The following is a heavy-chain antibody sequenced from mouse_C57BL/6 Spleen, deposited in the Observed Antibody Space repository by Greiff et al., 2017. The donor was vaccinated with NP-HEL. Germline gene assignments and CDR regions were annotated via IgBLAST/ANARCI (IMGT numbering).Heavy chain of an antibody. Sequence: QVQLQQSGPGLVQPSQSLSITCTVSGFSLTSYGVHWVRQSPGKGLEWLGVIWSGGSTDYNAAFISRLSISKDNSKSQVFFKMNSLQADDTAIYYCARNFGYYGSSCGYFDVWGTGTTVTVSS. CDR2: IWSGGST. J-gene: IGHJ1*03. CDR3: ARNFGYYGSSCGYFDV. V-gene: IGHV2-2*01. D-gene: IGHD1-1*01. CDR1: GFSLTSYG.